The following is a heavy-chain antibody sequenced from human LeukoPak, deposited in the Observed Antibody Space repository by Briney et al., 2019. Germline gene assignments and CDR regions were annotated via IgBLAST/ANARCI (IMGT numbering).Heavy chain of an antibody. CDR2: ISYDGSNK. J-gene: IGHJ4*02. CDR3: AKAPDGDYAFDY. D-gene: IGHD4-17*01. Sequence: GRPLRLSCAASGFTFSSYGMHWVRQAPGKGLEWVAVISYDGSNKYYADSVKGRFTISRDNSKNTLYLQMNSLRAEDTAVYYCAKAPDGDYAFDYWGQGTLVTVSS. CDR1: GFTFSSYG. V-gene: IGHV3-30*18.